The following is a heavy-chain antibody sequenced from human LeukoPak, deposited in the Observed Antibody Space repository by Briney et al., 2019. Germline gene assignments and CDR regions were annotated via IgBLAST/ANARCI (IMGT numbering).Heavy chain of an antibody. CDR2: IIPIFGTA. CDR1: RGTFSRYA. V-gene: IGHV1-69*01. Sequence: SLKVSCKASRGTFSRYAISWVRQAPGHRLEWMGGIIPIFGTANYAQKFQGRVTITADESTSTAYMELSSLRSEDTAVYYCASRRMSDQLSYYYMDVWGKGTTVTVSS. J-gene: IGHJ6*03. CDR3: ASRRMSDQLSYYYMDV. D-gene: IGHD2-2*01.